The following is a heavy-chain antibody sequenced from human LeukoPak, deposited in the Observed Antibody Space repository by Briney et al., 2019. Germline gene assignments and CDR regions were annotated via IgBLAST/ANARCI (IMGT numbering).Heavy chain of an antibody. Sequence: PSETLSLTCAVYGMSFNDYYWSWIRQPPGKGLEWIGQISHSGSTKYNPSLKSRVTISVEPSKNQSSLNLISLTAADTAVYYCARGGELERLGYWGQGTLVTVSS. CDR1: GMSFNDYY. J-gene: IGHJ4*02. CDR2: ISHSGST. V-gene: IGHV4-34*01. D-gene: IGHD1-1*01. CDR3: ARGGELERLGY.